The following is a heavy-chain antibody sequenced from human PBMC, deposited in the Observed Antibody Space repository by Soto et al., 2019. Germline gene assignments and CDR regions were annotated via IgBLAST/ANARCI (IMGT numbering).Heavy chain of an antibody. CDR2: ISSSGSTI. CDR3: ARSRVTPVDFDY. J-gene: IGHJ4*02. V-gene: IGHV3-48*03. CDR1: GFTFSSYE. Sequence: GGSLRLSCAASGFTFSSYEMNWVRQAPGKGLEWVSYISSSGSTIYYADSVKGRFTISRDNAKNSLYLQMNSLRAEDTAVYYCARSRVTPVDFDYWGQGTLVTFSS. D-gene: IGHD2-2*01.